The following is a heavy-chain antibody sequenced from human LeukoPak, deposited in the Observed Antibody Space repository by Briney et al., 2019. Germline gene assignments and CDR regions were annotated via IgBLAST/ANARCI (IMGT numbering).Heavy chain of an antibody. Sequence: GGSLRLSCAASGFTFSTYSMNWVRQAPGKGLEWVSSISSSSDYIYYADSVKGRFTISRDNAKNSLYLQMNSLRAEDTAVYYCARDNGSGSYSPNDYWGQGTLVTVSS. CDR3: ARDNGSGSYSPNDY. CDR1: GFTFSTYS. V-gene: IGHV3-21*01. J-gene: IGHJ4*02. CDR2: ISSSSDYI. D-gene: IGHD3-10*01.